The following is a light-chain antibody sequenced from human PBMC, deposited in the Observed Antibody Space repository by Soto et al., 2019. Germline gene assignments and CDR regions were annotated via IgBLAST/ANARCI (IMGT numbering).Light chain of an antibody. CDR2: DAS. J-gene: IGKJ4*01. CDR1: QSVGSS. Sequence: EIVLTQSPATLSLSPGERATLSCRASQSVGSSLAWYQQKPGQAPRLLIYDASNRATDIPARFSGSGSGTDFTLTISSLEPEDFAVYYCQQRSYLFTVGGGTKVDSK. CDR3: QQRSYLFT. V-gene: IGKV3-11*01.